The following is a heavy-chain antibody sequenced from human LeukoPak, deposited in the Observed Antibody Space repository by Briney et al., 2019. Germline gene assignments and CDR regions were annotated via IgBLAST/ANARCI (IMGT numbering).Heavy chain of an antibody. CDR2: ISSEGSEQ. J-gene: IGHJ4*02. CDR3: AKDKGREGDY. Sequence: GGSLRLSCAASGFSLSRYAMHWVRKAPRKGLEWVAVISSEGSEQLYADSVKGRFTISRDNSKNTVNLRMNSLSLDDTAVYYCAKDKGREGDYWGQGTLVAVSS. CDR1: GFSLSRYA. V-gene: IGHV3-30*18.